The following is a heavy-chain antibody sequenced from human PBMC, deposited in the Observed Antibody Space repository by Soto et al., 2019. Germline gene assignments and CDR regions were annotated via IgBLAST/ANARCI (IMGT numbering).Heavy chain of an antibody. CDR1: GDSVSSNSAG. CDR2: TYYKSKWYY. V-gene: IGHV6-1*01. CDR3: ARGSWDDVSGHYYMDV. Sequence: PWQTLSLTCDISGDSVSSNSAGWNWIRQTPSRGLEWLGRTYYKSKWYYTYAASVKSRITVSPDTSKNQFSLQLTSVTPEDTAVYYCARGSWDDVSGHYYMDVWDKGTTVTVSS. D-gene: IGHD1-1*01. J-gene: IGHJ6*03.